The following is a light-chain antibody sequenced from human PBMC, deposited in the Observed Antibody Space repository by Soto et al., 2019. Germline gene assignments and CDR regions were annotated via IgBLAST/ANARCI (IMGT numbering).Light chain of an antibody. CDR1: SSDVGGYNY. CDR3: TSYISSNTLVV. CDR2: EVS. Sequence: QSALTQPASVSGSPGQSITISCTGTSSDVGGYNYVSWYQQYPGKVPKVIIYEVSNRPSGVSNRFSGSKSGNTASLTISGLQAEEEAAYYCTSYISSNTLVVFGGGTKLTVL. J-gene: IGLJ2*01. V-gene: IGLV2-14*01.